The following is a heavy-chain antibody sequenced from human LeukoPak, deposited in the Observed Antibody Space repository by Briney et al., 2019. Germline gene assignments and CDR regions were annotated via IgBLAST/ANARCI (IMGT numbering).Heavy chain of an antibody. CDR3: ARVSLGNEPGSPQNYYYYGMDV. J-gene: IGHJ6*02. CDR2: IIPIFGTA. D-gene: IGHD2-8*01. V-gene: IGHV1-69*13. Sequence: SVKVSCKASGGTFVSYAISWVRQAPGQGLEWMGRIIPIFGTANYAQKFQGRVTITADESTSTAYMELSSLRSEDTAVYYCARVSLGNEPGSPQNYYYYGMDVWGQGTTVTVS. CDR1: GGTFVSYA.